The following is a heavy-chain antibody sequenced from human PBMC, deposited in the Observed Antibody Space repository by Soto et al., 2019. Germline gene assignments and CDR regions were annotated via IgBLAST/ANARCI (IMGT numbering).Heavy chain of an antibody. J-gene: IGHJ3*02. D-gene: IGHD6-13*01. CDR3: AKDTLSSSWYRVGAFDI. Sequence: EVQLVESGGGLVQPGRSLRLSCAASGFTFDDYAMHWVRQAPGKGLEWVSGISWNSGSIGYADSVKGRFTISRDNAKNSLYLQMNSLRAEDTALYYRAKDTLSSSWYRVGAFDIWGQGTMVTVSS. CDR1: GFTFDDYA. V-gene: IGHV3-9*01. CDR2: ISWNSGSI.